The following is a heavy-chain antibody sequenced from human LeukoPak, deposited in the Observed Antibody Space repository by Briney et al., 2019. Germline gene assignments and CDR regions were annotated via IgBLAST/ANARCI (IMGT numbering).Heavy chain of an antibody. V-gene: IGHV4-39*07. CDR1: GGSISSSSYY. CDR2: IYYSGST. J-gene: IGHJ5*02. CDR3: ARDFNCSSTSCHRDFVGP. Sequence: SETLSLTCTVSGGSISSSSYYWGWIRQPPGKGLEWIGIIYYSGSTYYNPSLKSRVTISVDTSKNQFSLKLSSVTAADTAVYYCARDFNCSSTSCHRDFVGPWGQGTLVTVSS. D-gene: IGHD2-2*01.